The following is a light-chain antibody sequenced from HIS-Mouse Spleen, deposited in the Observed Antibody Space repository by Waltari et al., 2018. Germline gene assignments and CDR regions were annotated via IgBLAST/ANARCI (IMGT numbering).Light chain of an antibody. Sequence: QSALTQPASVSGSPGQSLTPSCTGTSTDVGSYNLSPRYQQHPGKTPTLMFYEGSKRPSGVSNRFSGSKSGNTASLTISGLQAEDEADYYCCSYAGSSTWVFGGGTKLTVL. V-gene: IGLV2-23*01. CDR3: CSYAGSSTWV. CDR1: STDVGSYNL. J-gene: IGLJ3*02. CDR2: EGS.